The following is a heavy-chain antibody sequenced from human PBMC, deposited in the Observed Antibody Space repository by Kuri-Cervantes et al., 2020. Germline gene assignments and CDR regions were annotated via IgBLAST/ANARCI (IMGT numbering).Heavy chain of an antibody. CDR3: ARDIIAVRPGWFDP. CDR2: INPSGGST. Sequence: ASVKVSCKASGYTFTSYYMHWVRQAPGQGLEWMGIINPSGGSTSYAQKFQGRVTMTRDTSTSTVYMELRSLTSDDTAMYYCARDIIAVRPGWFDPWGQGTLVTVSS. CDR1: GYTFTSYY. V-gene: IGHV1-46*01. D-gene: IGHD6-6*01. J-gene: IGHJ5*02.